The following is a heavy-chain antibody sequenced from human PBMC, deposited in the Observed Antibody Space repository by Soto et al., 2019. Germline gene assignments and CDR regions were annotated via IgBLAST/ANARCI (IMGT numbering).Heavy chain of an antibody. CDR3: IGTGSSLGY. V-gene: IGHV3-15*01. CDR2: IKSKTDGGTT. Sequence: EVPLVESGGGLVKPGGSLRLSCAASGFTFNNAWMSWARQAPGKGLEWVGRIKSKTDGGTTDYAAPVKGRFTISRDDAENMVYLQMNSLKTEDTAVYYCIGTGSSLGYWGQGTLVTVSS. J-gene: IGHJ4*02. CDR1: GFTFNNAW. D-gene: IGHD3-10*01.